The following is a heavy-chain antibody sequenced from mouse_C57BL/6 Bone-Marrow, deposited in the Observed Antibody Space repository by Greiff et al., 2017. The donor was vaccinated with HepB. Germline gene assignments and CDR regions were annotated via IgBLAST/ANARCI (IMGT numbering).Heavy chain of an antibody. Sequence: QVQLQQSGPELVKPGASVKISCKASGYTFTDYYINWVKQRPGQGLEWIGWIFPGSGSTYYNEKFKGKATLTVDKSSSTAYMLVSSLTSEDSAVYFCARRRGYYYGSSPAWFAYWGQGTLVTVSA. CDR1: GYTFTDYY. CDR3: ARRRGYYYGSSPAWFAY. J-gene: IGHJ3*01. CDR2: IFPGSGST. D-gene: IGHD1-1*01. V-gene: IGHV1-75*01.